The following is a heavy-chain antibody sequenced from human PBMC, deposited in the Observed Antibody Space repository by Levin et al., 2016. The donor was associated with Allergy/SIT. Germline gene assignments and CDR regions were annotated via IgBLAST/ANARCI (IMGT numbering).Heavy chain of an antibody. CDR3: ARHSSGWYFDY. V-gene: IGHV4-61*07. Sequence: RQAPGKGLEWIGYIYYSGSTNYNPSLKRRVTISVDTSKNQFSLKLSPVTAADTAVYYCARHSSGWYFDYWGQGTLVTVSS. D-gene: IGHD6-19*01. J-gene: IGHJ4*02. CDR2: IYYSGST.